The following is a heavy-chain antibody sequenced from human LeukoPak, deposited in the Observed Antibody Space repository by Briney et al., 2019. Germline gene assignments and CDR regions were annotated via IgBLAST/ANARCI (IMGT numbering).Heavy chain of an antibody. V-gene: IGHV3-7*01. D-gene: IGHD5-12*01. CDR2: INQDGSEK. CDR3: ARDRFRYSGYDSAFDI. Sequence: GGSLRLSCAASGFTFSNYWMSWVRQAPGKGLEWVANINQDGSEKSYVDSVEGRFTISRDNAKKSLYLQMNSLRAEDTAVYYCARDRFRYSGYDSAFDIWGQGTMVTVSS. J-gene: IGHJ3*02. CDR1: GFTFSNYW.